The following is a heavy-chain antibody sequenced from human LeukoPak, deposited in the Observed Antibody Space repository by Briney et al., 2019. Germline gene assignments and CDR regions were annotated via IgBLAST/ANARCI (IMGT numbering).Heavy chain of an antibody. CDR2: TSYDGNNK. J-gene: IGHJ6*02. CDR3: ARDRPLSAGGVIYFSYYGMDV. Sequence: GGSLRLSCAASGFTFRTYAMHWVRQAPGKGLEWVAVTSYDGNNKYYADSVRGRFTISRDNSKNTLYLQMNSLRAEDTAVYYCARDRPLSAGGVIYFSYYGMDVWGQGTTVTVFS. V-gene: IGHV3-30-3*01. D-gene: IGHD3-10*01. CDR1: GFTFRTYA.